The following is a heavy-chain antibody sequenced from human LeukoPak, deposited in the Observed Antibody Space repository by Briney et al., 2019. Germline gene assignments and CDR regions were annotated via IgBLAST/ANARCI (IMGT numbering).Heavy chain of an antibody. CDR2: INHSGST. D-gene: IGHD6-19*01. J-gene: IGHJ4*02. CDR1: GGSFSGYY. V-gene: IGHV4-34*01. Sequence: SETLSLTCAVYGGSFSGYYWSWIRQPPGKGLEWIGEINHSGSTNYNPSLKGRVSISVDTSKNQFSLNLSSVTAADTAVYYCARQIRSSGWYPDYWGQGTLVTVSS. CDR3: ARQIRSSGWYPDY.